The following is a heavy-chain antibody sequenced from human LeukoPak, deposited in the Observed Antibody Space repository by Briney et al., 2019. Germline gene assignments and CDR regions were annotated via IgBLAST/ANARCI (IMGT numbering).Heavy chain of an antibody. Sequence: GGSLRLSCAASGFTFSSYWMHWVRQAPGKGLVWVSRISPDGSDTSYADSVKGRFTISRDNAKNTVFLQMNSLRAEDTALYFSANTSTSCCDYWGQGTLVTVSS. D-gene: IGHD2-2*01. V-gene: IGHV3-74*01. CDR1: GFTFSSYW. CDR3: ANTSTSCCDY. J-gene: IGHJ4*02. CDR2: ISPDGSDT.